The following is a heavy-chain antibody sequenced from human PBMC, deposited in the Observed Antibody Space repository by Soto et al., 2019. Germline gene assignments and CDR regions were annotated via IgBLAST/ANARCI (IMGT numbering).Heavy chain of an antibody. D-gene: IGHD3-3*01. V-gene: IGHV4-59*06. J-gene: IGHJ3*02. Sequence: PSETLSLTCTVSGDSMSSYYWSWIRQPPGKGLEWIGYIYYSGSTYYNPSLKSRVTISVDTSKNQFSLKLSSVTAADTAVYYCARVGYYDFWSGYFRPDDAFDIWGQGTMVTVSS. CDR2: IYYSGST. CDR1: GDSMSSYY. CDR3: ARVGYYDFWSGYFRPDDAFDI.